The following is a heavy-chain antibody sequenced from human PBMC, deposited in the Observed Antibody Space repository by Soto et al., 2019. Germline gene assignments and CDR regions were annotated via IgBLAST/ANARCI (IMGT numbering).Heavy chain of an antibody. CDR3: AVRGVLTTFDN. J-gene: IGHJ4*02. Sequence: SETLSLTCTVSGGSSSSDSYYWGWIRQSPEKGLEWIASISYSGSTFYNPSLKSRSTISVDTSRGQFSLKLTSVTAADTAFYYCAVRGVLTTFDNWGQGALVTVS. CDR2: ISYSGST. V-gene: IGHV4-39*07. CDR1: GGSSSSDSYY. D-gene: IGHD3-10*01.